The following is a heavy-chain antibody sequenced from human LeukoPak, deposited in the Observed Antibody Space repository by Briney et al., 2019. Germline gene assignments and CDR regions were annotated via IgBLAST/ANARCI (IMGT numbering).Heavy chain of an antibody. CDR2: ISSSSSYI. V-gene: IGHV3-21*01. J-gene: IGHJ6*02. CDR3: ARDRRYSGYDYYYYYGMDV. Sequence: PGGSLRLSCAASGFTFSSYSMNWVRQAPGKGLEWVSSISSSSSYIYHADSVKGRFTISRDNAKNSLYLQMNSLRAEDTAVYYCARDRRYSGYDYYYYYGMDVWGQGTTVTVSS. CDR1: GFTFSSYS. D-gene: IGHD5-12*01.